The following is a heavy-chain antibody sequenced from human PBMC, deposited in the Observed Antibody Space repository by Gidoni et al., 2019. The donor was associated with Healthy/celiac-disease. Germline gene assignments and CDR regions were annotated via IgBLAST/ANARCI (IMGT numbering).Heavy chain of an antibody. CDR2: TLHTATCYTT. CDR3: ARMGHNYASSGRDAFAI. Sequence: EVQLVESGGGWVQPGGALRRSWEASGLTFRDHDKDGVRQAPGKGLGWVRRTLHTATCYTTEYASSLKCSFTISSDDSKNSLYLLLPSLHTADTAVYYCARMGHNYASSGRDAFAIWGQGTMVTVSS. V-gene: IGHV3-72*01. J-gene: IGHJ3*02. CDR1: GLTFRDHD. D-gene: IGHD3-22*01.